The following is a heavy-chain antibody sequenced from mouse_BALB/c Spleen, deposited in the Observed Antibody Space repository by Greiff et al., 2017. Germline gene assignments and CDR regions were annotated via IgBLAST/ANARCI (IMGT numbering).Heavy chain of an antibody. V-gene: IGHV5-6*01. J-gene: IGHJ2*01. CDR2: ISSGGSYT. CDR3: ARSSPFDY. CDR1: GFTFSSYG. Sequence: EVKVVESGGDLVKPGGSLKLSCAASGFTFSSYGMSWVRQTPDKRLEWVATISSGGSYTYYPDSVKGRFTISRDNAKNTLYLQMSSLKSEDTAMYYCARSSPFDYWGQGTTLTVSS.